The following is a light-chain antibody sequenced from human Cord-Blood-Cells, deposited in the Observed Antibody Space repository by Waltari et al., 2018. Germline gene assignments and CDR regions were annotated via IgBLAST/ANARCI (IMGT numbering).Light chain of an antibody. CDR1: SSDVGGYNY. CDR2: DVS. V-gene: IGLV2-14*01. Sequence: QSALTQPASVSGSPGQSITISCTGTSSDVGGYNYVSWYQQHPGKAPKPMIYDVSNRPSGVSNRCSGSKSGNTASLTISGLQAEDEADYYCSSYTSSSTHYVFGTGTKVTVL. CDR3: SSYTSSSTHYV. J-gene: IGLJ1*01.